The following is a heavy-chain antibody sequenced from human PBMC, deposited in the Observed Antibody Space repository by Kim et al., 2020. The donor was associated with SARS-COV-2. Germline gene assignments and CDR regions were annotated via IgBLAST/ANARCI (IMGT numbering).Heavy chain of an antibody. J-gene: IGHJ5*02. D-gene: IGHD5-18*01. Sequence: GGSLRLSCAASGFTFSSSWMHWVCQAPEKGLEWVADIKCDGSEKYYVDSVKGRLTISRDNAKNSLYLQVNSLRAEDMTVYYCVRGWIQLWVRNWFDPWGQGTLVTVSS. CDR2: IKCDGSEK. CDR1: GFTFSSSW. CDR3: VRGWIQLWVRNWFDP. V-gene: IGHV3-7*03.